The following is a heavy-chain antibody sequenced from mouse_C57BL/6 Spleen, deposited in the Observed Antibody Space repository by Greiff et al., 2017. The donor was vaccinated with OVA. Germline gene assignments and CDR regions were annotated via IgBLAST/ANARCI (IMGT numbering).Heavy chain of an antibody. CDR2: ISSGGDYI. Sequence: EVKLVESGEGLVKPGGSLKLSCAASGFTFSSYAMSWVRQTPEKRLEWVAYISSGGDYIYYADTVKGRFTISRDNARNTLYLQMSSLKSEDTAMYYCTRENYGDGYAMDYWGQGTSVTVSS. J-gene: IGHJ4*01. CDR3: TRENYGDGYAMDY. V-gene: IGHV5-9-1*02. CDR1: GFTFSSYA. D-gene: IGHD1-2*01.